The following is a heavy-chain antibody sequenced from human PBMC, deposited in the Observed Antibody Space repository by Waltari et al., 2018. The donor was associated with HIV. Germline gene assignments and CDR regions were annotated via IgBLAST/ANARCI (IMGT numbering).Heavy chain of an antibody. CDR3: THLRGTGNSPLIDY. CDR1: GFSLSTTAVG. J-gene: IGHJ4*02. CDR2: IYWNDDK. Sequence: QITLKESGPTLVKPTQTLTLTCTFSGFSLSTTAVGVGWIRPSPGKALEWLALIYWNDDKRYSPLLKSRLTITKGTSTNQVVLTMTNIDPVDTATYYCTHLRGTGNSPLIDYWGQGTLVAVSS. D-gene: IGHD2-8*02. V-gene: IGHV2-5*01.